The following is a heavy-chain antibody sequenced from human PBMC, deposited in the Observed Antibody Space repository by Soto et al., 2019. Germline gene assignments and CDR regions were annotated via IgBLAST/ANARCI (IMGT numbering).Heavy chain of an antibody. CDR1: GGTFSSYA. J-gene: IGHJ4*02. Sequence: QVQLVQSGAEVKKPGSSVKVSCKASGGTFSSYAISWVRQAPGQGLEWMGGIIPIFGTANYAQKFQGRVTITADKSTSTAYMELSSLRAEDTAVYYCARGGYYYDSSGYYYFDYWGQGTLVTVSS. CDR3: ARGGYYYDSSGYYYFDY. D-gene: IGHD3-22*01. V-gene: IGHV1-69*06. CDR2: IIPIFGTA.